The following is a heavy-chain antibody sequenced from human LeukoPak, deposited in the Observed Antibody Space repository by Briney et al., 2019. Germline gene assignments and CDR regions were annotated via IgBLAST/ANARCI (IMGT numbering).Heavy chain of an antibody. V-gene: IGHV1-69*13. D-gene: IGHD6-19*01. CDR3: ARSEQWLVIHLGY. J-gene: IGHJ4*02. CDR2: IIPIFGTA. Sequence: ASVKVSCKASGGTFSSYAISWVRQAPGQGLEWMGGIIPIFGTANYAQKFQGRVTITADESTSTAYMELSSLRSEDTAVYYCARSEQWLVIHLGYWGQGTLVTVSS. CDR1: GGTFSSYA.